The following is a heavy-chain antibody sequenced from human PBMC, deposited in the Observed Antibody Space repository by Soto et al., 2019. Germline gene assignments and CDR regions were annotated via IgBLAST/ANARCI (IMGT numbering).Heavy chain of an antibody. CDR3: ARDSINYDILTGYYYYGMDV. Sequence: GGSLRLSCAASGFTLSSYSMNWVRQAPGKGLEWVSSISSSSSYIYYADSVKGRFTISRDNAKNSLYLQMNSLRAEDTAVYYCARDSINYDILTGYYYYGMDVWGQGTTVTVSS. CDR1: GFTLSSYS. CDR2: ISSSSSYI. V-gene: IGHV3-21*01. D-gene: IGHD3-9*01. J-gene: IGHJ6*02.